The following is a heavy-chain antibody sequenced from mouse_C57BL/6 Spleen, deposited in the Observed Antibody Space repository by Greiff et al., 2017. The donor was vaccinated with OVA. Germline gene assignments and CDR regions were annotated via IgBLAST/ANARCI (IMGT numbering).Heavy chain of an antibody. Sequence: EVKLVESEGGLVQPGSSMKLSCTASGFTFSDYYMAWVRQVPEKGLEWVANINYDGSSTYYLDSLKSRFIISRDNAKNILYLQMSSLKSEDTATYYCAREDYGSSSFDYWGQGTTLTVSS. CDR1: GFTFSDYY. D-gene: IGHD1-1*01. CDR3: AREDYGSSSFDY. CDR2: INYDGSST. J-gene: IGHJ2*01. V-gene: IGHV5-16*01.